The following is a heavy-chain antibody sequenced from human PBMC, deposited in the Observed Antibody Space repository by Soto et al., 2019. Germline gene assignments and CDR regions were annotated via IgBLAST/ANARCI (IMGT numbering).Heavy chain of an antibody. D-gene: IGHD4-17*01. CDR2: ISWNSGSI. V-gene: IGHV3-9*01. Sequence: EVQLVESGGGLVQPVRSLRLSCAASGFTFDDYAMHWVRQAPGKGLEWVSGISWNSGSIGYADSVKGRFTISRDNAKNSLYLQMNSLRAEDTALYYCAKDRGYGDYLRRAFDIWGQGTMVTVSS. J-gene: IGHJ3*02. CDR3: AKDRGYGDYLRRAFDI. CDR1: GFTFDDYA.